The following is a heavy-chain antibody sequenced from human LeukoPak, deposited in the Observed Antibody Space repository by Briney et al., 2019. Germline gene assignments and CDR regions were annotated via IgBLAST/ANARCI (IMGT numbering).Heavy chain of an antibody. CDR2: ISGSGGRT. CDR3: AKDGHSSGSNIDY. D-gene: IGHD6-19*01. J-gene: IGHJ4*02. CDR1: GFTFTSFA. Sequence: GRSLRLSCAASGFTFTSFAMTWVRQAPGKGLEWVSTISGSGGRTDYADSVKGRFAISRDNSKNTLYLQMNSLRAEDTAVFYCAKDGHSSGSNIDYWGQGTLVTVSS. V-gene: IGHV3-23*01.